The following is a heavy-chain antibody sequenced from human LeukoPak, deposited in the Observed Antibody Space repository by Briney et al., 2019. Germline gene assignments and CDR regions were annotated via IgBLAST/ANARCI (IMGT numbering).Heavy chain of an antibody. CDR3: ARQWYSSSSRWFDP. CDR2: IYPGDSDT. V-gene: IGHV5-51*01. D-gene: IGHD6-13*01. Sequence: GESLKISCKGSGYSFTSYWIGWVRQMPGQGLEGMGIIYPGDSDTRYSPSFQGQVTISADKSISTAYLQWSSLKASDTAMYYCARQWYSSSSRWFDPWGQGTLVTVSS. CDR1: GYSFTSYW. J-gene: IGHJ5*02.